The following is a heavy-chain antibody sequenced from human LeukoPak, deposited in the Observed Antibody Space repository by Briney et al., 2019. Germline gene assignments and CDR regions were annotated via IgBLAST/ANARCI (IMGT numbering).Heavy chain of an antibody. Sequence: PGGSLRLSCAASGFTFDDYAMHWVRQAPGKGLEWVSGISWNSGSIGYADSVKGRFTISRDNAKNSLYLQMNSLRAEDTAVYYCARLTDYDSGFDYWGQGTLVTVSS. J-gene: IGHJ4*02. CDR2: ISWNSGSI. CDR1: GFTFDDYA. V-gene: IGHV3-9*01. D-gene: IGHD4-17*01. CDR3: ARLTDYDSGFDY.